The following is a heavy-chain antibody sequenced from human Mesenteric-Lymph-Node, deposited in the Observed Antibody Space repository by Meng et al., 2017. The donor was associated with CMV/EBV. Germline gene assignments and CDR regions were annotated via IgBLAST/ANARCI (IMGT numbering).Heavy chain of an antibody. CDR1: GYTFTSYG. J-gene: IGHJ4*02. CDR2: ISGYSGNT. D-gene: IGHD6-13*01. V-gene: IGHV1-18*01. Sequence: ASVKVSCKASGYTFTSYGISWVRQAPGQGLEWMGWISGYSGNTKYAQKVQGRVTMTADTSTSTAYMELRSLRSDDTAVYYCGAAAGKTIYTIDYWGQGTLVTVSS. CDR3: GAAAGKTIYTIDY.